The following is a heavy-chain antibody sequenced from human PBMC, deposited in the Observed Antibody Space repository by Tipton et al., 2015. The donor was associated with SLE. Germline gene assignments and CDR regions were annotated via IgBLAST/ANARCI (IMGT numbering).Heavy chain of an antibody. V-gene: IGHV4-39*07. Sequence: GLVKPSETLSLTCTVSGGSVSSGSFYWGWIRQPPGKGLEWIGNLYFGGNTDYNPSLKSRVTISVDTSKNQFSLKLSSVTAADTAVYYCARDPNGGYGSFDYWGLGALVTVSS. D-gene: IGHD7-27*01. CDR1: GGSVSSGSFY. CDR2: LYFGGNT. J-gene: IGHJ4*02. CDR3: ARDPNGGYGSFDY.